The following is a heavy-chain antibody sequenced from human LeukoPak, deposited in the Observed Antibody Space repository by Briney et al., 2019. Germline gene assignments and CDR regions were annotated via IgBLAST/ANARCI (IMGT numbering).Heavy chain of an antibody. V-gene: IGHV4-31*03. CDR3: ARDVSSMFPNWFDP. J-gene: IGHJ5*02. CDR1: GDSISSRTYY. CDR2: IWNSGST. D-gene: IGHD6-6*01. Sequence: SETLSLTCPVSGDSISSRTYYWTWIRQHPEKGLEWIGYIWNSGSTNYNPALKSRVTISVDTSKNQFSLKLTSVTAADTAIYYCARDVSSMFPNWFDPWGQGILVIVSS.